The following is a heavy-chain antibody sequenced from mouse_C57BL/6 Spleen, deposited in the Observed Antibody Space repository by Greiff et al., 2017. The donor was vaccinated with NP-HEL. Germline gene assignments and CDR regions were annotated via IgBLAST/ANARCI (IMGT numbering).Heavy chain of an antibody. CDR3: TVYYDYDGRFAY. Sequence: EVKVEESGGGLVQPGGSMKLSCVASGFTFSNYWMNWVRQSPEKGLEWVAQIRLKSDNYATHYAESVKGRFTISRDDSKSSVYLQMNNLRAEDTGIYYCTVYYDYDGRFAYWGQGTLVTVSA. J-gene: IGHJ3*01. CDR1: GFTFSNYW. D-gene: IGHD2-4*01. V-gene: IGHV6-3*01. CDR2: IRLKSDNYAT.